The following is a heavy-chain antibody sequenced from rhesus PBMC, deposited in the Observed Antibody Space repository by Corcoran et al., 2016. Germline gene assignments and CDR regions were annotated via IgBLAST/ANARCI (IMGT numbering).Heavy chain of an antibody. CDR1: GYSIRSGYG. CDR3: ARVHDEYSNIGLLDY. CDR2: IYGGSGST. Sequence: QVQLQESGPGLVKPSETLSLTCAVSGYSIRSGYGWGWIRQPSGKGLEWSGQIYGGSGSTDYNPSLKSRVTVSKDTSKNQFSLKLSSVTAADTAVYYCARVHDEYSNIGLLDYWGLGVLVTVSS. D-gene: IGHD4-23*01. V-gene: IGHV4-127*01. J-gene: IGHJ4*01.